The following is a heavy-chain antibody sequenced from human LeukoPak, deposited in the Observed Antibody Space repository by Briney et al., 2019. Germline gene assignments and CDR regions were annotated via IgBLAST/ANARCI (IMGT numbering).Heavy chain of an antibody. Sequence: GGSLRLSCAASGFTFSSYAMSWVRQAPGKGLEWVSAISGSGGSTYYADSVKGRFTISGDNSKNTLYLQMNSLRAEDTAVYYCAKGPRGCSGGSCYSGRLDYWGQGTLVTVSS. CDR2: ISGSGGST. J-gene: IGHJ4*02. CDR1: GFTFSSYA. CDR3: AKGPRGCSGGSCYSGRLDY. V-gene: IGHV3-23*01. D-gene: IGHD2-15*01.